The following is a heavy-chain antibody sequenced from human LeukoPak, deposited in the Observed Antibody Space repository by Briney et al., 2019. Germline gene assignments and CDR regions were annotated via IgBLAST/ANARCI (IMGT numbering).Heavy chain of an antibody. CDR2: INTNTGNP. D-gene: IGHD5-18*01. Sequence: ASVKVSCKASGYTFTGYYMHWVRQAPGQGLEWMGWINTNTGNPTYAQGFTGRYVFSLDTSVSTAYLQISGLKADDTAVYYCGRDPRLGIRGYTYGYFDNWGQGTLVTVSS. CDR1: GYTFTGYY. V-gene: IGHV7-4-1*02. J-gene: IGHJ4*02. CDR3: GRDPRLGIRGYTYGYFDN.